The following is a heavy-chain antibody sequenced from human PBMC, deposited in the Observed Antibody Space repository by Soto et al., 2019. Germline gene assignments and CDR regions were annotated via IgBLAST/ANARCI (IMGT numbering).Heavy chain of an antibody. CDR3: ARDSAVAGTSGWFDP. D-gene: IGHD6-19*01. J-gene: IGHJ5*02. Sequence: ASVKVSCKASGYTFTGYYMHWVRQAPGQGLEWMGWINPNSGGTNYAQKFQGWVTMTRDTSISTAYMELSRLRSDDTAVYYCARDSAVAGTSGWFDPWGQGTLVTVSS. CDR1: GYTFTGYY. CDR2: INPNSGGT. V-gene: IGHV1-2*04.